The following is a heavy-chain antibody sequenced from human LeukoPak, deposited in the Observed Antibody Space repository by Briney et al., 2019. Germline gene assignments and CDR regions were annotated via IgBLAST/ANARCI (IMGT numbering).Heavy chain of an antibody. V-gene: IGHV1-8*01. D-gene: IGHD3-10*01. Sequence: ASVKVSCKASGYTFTSYDINWVRQATGQGLEWMGWMNPNSGNTGYAQKFQGRATMTRNTSISTAYMELSSLRSEDTAVYYCARGGMVRGVRKYYYYGMDVWGQGTTVTVSS. CDR2: MNPNSGNT. J-gene: IGHJ6*02. CDR1: GYTFTSYD. CDR3: ARGGMVRGVRKYYYYGMDV.